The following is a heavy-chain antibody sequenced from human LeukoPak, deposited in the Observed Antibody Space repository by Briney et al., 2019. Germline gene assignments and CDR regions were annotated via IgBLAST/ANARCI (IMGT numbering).Heavy chain of an antibody. D-gene: IGHD2-21*01. V-gene: IGHV3-23*01. CDR3: AKDAGGVVVIAIPASFDY. J-gene: IGHJ4*02. CDR1: GFTFSSYA. Sequence: GGSLRLSCAASGFTFSSYAMSWVRQAPGKGLEWVSAISGSGGSTYYADSVKGRFTISRDNSKSTLYLQMNSLRAEDTAVYYCAKDAGGVVVIAIPASFDYWGQGTLVTVSS. CDR2: ISGSGGST.